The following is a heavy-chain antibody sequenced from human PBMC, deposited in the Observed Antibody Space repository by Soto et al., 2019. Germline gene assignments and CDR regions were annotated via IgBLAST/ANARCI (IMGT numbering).Heavy chain of an antibody. D-gene: IGHD2-15*01. CDR3: ARGFGYCSGGSCYDAFDI. V-gene: IGHV1-3*01. CDR1: GYTFTSYA. J-gene: IGHJ3*02. Sequence: GASVKVSCKASGYTFTSYAMHWVRQAPGQRLEWMGWINAGNGNTKYSQKFQGRVTITRDTSASTAYMELSSLRSEDTAVYYCARGFGYCSGGSCYDAFDIWGQGTMVT. CDR2: INAGNGNT.